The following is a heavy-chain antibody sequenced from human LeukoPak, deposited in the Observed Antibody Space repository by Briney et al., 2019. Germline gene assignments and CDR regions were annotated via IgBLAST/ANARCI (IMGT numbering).Heavy chain of an antibody. CDR2: IIPLLNLT. V-gene: IGHV1-69*04. CDR1: GGTFSSYA. J-gene: IGHJ4*02. D-gene: IGHD6-19*01. Sequence: SVKVSCKASGGTFSSYAIGWVRQAPGQGLEWMGRIIPLLNLTNCAQQFQGRVTITADKSTNTAYMEPSSLRAEDTAVYYCARGLRYSSGWYIDYWGQGTLVTVSS. CDR3: ARGLRYSSGWYIDY.